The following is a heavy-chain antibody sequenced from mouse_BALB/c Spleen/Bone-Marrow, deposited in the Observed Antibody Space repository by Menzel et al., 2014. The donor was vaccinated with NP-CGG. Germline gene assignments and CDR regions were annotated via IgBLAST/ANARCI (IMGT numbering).Heavy chain of an antibody. CDR1: GFTFSSYT. Sequence: EVQRVGSGGGLVQPGGSLKLSCAASGFTFSSYTMSWVRQTPEKRLEWVAYISNGGGSTYYPDTVKGRFTISRDNAKNTLYLQMSSLKSEDTAMYYCARRVWSRGGDYWGQGTSVTVSS. CDR3: ARRVWSRGGDY. D-gene: IGHD2-10*02. J-gene: IGHJ4*01. V-gene: IGHV5-12-2*01. CDR2: ISNGGGST.